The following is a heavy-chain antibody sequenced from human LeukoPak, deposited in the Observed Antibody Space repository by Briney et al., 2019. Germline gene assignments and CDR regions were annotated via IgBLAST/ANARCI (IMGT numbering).Heavy chain of an antibody. CDR3: ARSAAGGIYYNYMDV. D-gene: IGHD6-13*01. CDR1: GFTFSSYS. Sequence: GGSLRLSCAASGFTFSSYSVNWVRQAPGKGLEWVSSISSSSSYIYYADSVKGRFTISRDNAKNSLYLQMNSLRAEDTAVYYCARSAAGGIYYNYMDVWGKGTSVTVSS. J-gene: IGHJ6*03. V-gene: IGHV3-21*01. CDR2: ISSSSSYI.